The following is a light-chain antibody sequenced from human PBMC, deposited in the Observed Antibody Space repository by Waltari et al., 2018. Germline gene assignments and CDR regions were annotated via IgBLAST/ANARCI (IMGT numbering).Light chain of an antibody. CDR1: CNAGGSYSY. CDR2: DDT. Sequence: QSALIQPPSAPGSPGPSVTPSCTGSCNAGGSYSYISWFQQYPGKAPKLIIHDDTPRPSGVPDLFSGSKSDNTTYLTISGLQAGDEADYYCCSYACSHTWVFGGGTTLTVL. J-gene: IGLJ3*02. V-gene: IGLV2-11*01. CDR3: CSYACSHTWV.